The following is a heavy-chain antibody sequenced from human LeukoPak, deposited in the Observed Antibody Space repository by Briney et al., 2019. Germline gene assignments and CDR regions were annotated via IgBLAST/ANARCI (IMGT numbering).Heavy chain of an antibody. V-gene: IGHV5-51*04. CDR1: RYIFTRHW. J-gene: IGHJ3*02. CDR3: AKTYSSGSLEAFDI. D-gene: IGHD6-19*01. Sequence: GESLKISCKGSRYIFTRHWIGWVRQMPGNGLEWRGIIYPGESDTRYSPSFHGQVTISADKRISHAYLQWSSLKASTPAMYYCAKTYSSGSLEAFDIWGQGTMVTVSS. CDR2: IYPGESDT.